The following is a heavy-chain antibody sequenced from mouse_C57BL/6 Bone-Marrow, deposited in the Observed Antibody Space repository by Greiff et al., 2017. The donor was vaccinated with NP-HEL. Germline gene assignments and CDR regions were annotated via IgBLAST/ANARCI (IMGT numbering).Heavy chain of an antibody. V-gene: IGHV5-17*01. Sequence: EVKLQESGGGLVKPGGSLKLSCAASGFTFSDYGMHWVRQAPEKGLEWVAYISSGSSTIYYADTVKGRFTISRDNAKNTLFLQMTSLRSEDTAMYYCAGGITTVLDYWGQGTTLTVSS. CDR2: ISSGSSTI. D-gene: IGHD1-1*01. CDR3: AGGITTVLDY. CDR1: GFTFSDYG. J-gene: IGHJ2*01.